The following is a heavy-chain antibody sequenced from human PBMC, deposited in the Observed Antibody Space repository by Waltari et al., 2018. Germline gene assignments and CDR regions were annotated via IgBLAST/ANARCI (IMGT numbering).Heavy chain of an antibody. D-gene: IGHD6-19*01. CDR1: GYTFGSYS. Sequence: QVQLVQSGGEVKKPGASAKVSCKTSGYTFGSYSVTWVRQAPGQGLEWRGWGQATGQGLEWMWWISAYNGNTNYAQKLQGRVTMTTDTSTSTVYMELRNLRSDDTAVYYCARDWGAVAGTIIDYWGQGSLVTVSS. CDR3: ARDWGAVAGTIIDY. J-gene: IGHJ4*02. V-gene: IGHV1-18*01. CDR2: ISAYNGNT.